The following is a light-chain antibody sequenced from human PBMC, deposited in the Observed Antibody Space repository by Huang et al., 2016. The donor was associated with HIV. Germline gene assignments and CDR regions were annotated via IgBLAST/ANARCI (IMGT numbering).Light chain of an antibody. CDR2: GAS. CDR3: QQNNSWPPLFT. J-gene: IGKJ3*01. Sequence: EIVMTQSPATLSASPGERATLSCRSSQSVSSNLAWYQQKPGQAPRLLLYGASTRATGIPVRFSGSGAGTEFTLTISSLQSEEFAVYYCQQNNSWPPLFTFGPGTKVDIK. CDR1: QSVSSN. V-gene: IGKV3-15*01.